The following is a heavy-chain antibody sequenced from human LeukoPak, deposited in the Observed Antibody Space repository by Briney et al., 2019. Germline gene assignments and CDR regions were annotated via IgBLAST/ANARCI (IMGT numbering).Heavy chain of an antibody. CDR3: AKRYGSGSYYNGEDFDY. D-gene: IGHD3-10*01. V-gene: IGHV3-23*01. CDR2: ISGSGGST. J-gene: IGHJ4*02. Sequence: SGGSLRLSCAASGFTFSSYAMSWVRQAPGKGLEWVSAISGSGGSTHYADSVKGRFTISRDNSKNTLYLQMNSLRAEDTAVYYCAKRYGSGSYYNGEDFDYWGQGTLVTVSS. CDR1: GFTFSSYA.